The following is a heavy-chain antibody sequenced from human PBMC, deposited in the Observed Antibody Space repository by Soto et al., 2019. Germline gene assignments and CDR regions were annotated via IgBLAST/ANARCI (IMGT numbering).Heavy chain of an antibody. Sequence: GASVKVSCKASGYTFTSYYMHWVRQAPGQGLEWMGIINPSGGSTSYAQKFQGRVTMTRDTSTSTVYMELSSLRSEDTAVYYCARDVAGSSWYVTEYNLFDPWGQGTLVIVSS. V-gene: IGHV1-46*01. D-gene: IGHD6-13*01. CDR3: ARDVAGSSWYVTEYNLFDP. J-gene: IGHJ5*02. CDR2: INPSGGST. CDR1: GYTFTSYY.